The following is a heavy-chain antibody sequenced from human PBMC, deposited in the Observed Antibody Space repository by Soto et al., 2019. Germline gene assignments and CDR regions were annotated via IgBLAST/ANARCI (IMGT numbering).Heavy chain of an antibody. Sequence: GGSLRLSCVASGFTFSSYSMSWVRQAPGKGLEWVSGFRAGGDDGTTYYADSVKGRFTISRDSSKNTLFLQMNSLRAEDTAIYYCAKKVNSGSGSQYFDYFGQGTLVTVSS. CDR3: AKKVNSGSGSQYFDY. V-gene: IGHV3-23*01. CDR1: GFTFSSYS. J-gene: IGHJ4*02. D-gene: IGHD3-10*01. CDR2: FRAGGDDGTT.